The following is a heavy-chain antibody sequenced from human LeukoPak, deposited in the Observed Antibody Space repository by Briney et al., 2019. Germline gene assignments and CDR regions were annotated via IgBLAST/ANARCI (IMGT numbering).Heavy chain of an antibody. J-gene: IGHJ4*02. CDR3: ARDGGPYYGSGTFVGV. D-gene: IGHD3-10*01. CDR2: ISVYNGDT. V-gene: IGHV1-18*01. Sequence: ASAKVSCKPSGYSFSTFGISWVRQAPGQGLEWMGWISVYNGDTKYAQNFQGRVTMSTDTSTSTAYMELRSLRFDDTAVYYCARDGGPYYGSGTFVGVWGQGTLVTVSS. CDR1: GYSFSTFG.